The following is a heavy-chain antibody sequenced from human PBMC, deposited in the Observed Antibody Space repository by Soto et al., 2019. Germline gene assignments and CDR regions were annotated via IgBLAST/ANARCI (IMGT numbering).Heavy chain of an antibody. CDR1: GFTINRFG. CDR3: ASVADY. D-gene: IGHD2-21*01. V-gene: IGHV3-30*03. J-gene: IGHJ4*02. Sequence: QVRLVESGGGVVEPGRSLRLSCVASGFTINRFGMEWVRQAPGKGLEWVALISSDGRNEYYSDSVKGRFTISRDMSKNTVYLQMNSLRVDDTAVYYCASVADYWGQGTLVTVSS. CDR2: ISSDGRNE.